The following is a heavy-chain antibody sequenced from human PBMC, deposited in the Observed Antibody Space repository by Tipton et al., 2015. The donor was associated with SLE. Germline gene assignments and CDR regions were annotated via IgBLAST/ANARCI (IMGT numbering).Heavy chain of an antibody. V-gene: IGHV4-34*01. Sequence: LRLSCAVYGGSFSGYYWSWIRQPPGKGLEWIGEINHSGSTNYNPSPKSRVTISVDTSKNQFSLKLSSVTAADTAVYYCAGYSSSDLNWFDPWGQGTLVTVSS. D-gene: IGHD6-6*01. CDR3: AGYSSSDLNWFDP. J-gene: IGHJ5*02. CDR2: INHSGST. CDR1: GGSFSGYY.